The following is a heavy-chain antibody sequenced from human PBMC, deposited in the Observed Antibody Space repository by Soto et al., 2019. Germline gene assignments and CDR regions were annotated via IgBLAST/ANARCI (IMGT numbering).Heavy chain of an antibody. V-gene: IGHV1-2*02. CDR1: GYTFTDYY. D-gene: IGHD3-16*01. Sequence: VASVKVSCKASGYTFTDYYIHWVRQAPGQGLECVGWLNPNSGGSNYAQKFQGRVTMTRDTSISTAYMELSRLTSDDTAVYYCATLGAGAFDYWGQGTLVTVSS. CDR2: LNPNSGGS. CDR3: ATLGAGAFDY. J-gene: IGHJ4*02.